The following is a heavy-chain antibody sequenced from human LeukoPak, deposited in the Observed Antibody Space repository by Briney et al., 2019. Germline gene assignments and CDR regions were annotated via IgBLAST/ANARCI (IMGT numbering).Heavy chain of an antibody. V-gene: IGHV3-30*18. Sequence: PGGSLRLSCAASGFTFSDYGMHWVRQAPGKGLEWVALISYDDGNKFYADSVRDRFTISSDNSKNTLVLQMNSLRIEDAAVYYCAKVFEVRGARRPKDYWGQGTLVIVSS. J-gene: IGHJ4*02. D-gene: IGHD3-10*01. CDR2: ISYDDGNK. CDR3: AKVFEVRGARRPKDY. CDR1: GFTFSDYG.